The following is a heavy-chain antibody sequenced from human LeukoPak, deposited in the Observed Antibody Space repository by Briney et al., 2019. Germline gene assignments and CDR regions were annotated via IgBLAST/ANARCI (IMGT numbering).Heavy chain of an antibody. CDR1: GYTFTSYD. CDR2: MNPNSGNT. CDR3: ASSFDDFWSGYYMDY. V-gene: IGHV1-8*01. Sequence: ASVKVSCKASGYTFTSYDINWVRQATGQGLEWMGWMNPNSGNTGYAQKFQGRVTMTRNTSISTAYMELRSLRSDDTAVYYCASSFDDFWSGYYMDYWGQGTLVTVSS. D-gene: IGHD3-3*01. J-gene: IGHJ4*02.